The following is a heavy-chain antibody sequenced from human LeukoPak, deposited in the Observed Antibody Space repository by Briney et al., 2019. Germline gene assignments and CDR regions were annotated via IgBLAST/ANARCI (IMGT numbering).Heavy chain of an antibody. CDR1: GFTFSSYW. J-gene: IGHJ4*02. CDR3: AREYGGAQEE. CDR2: VNYDGSRI. V-gene: IGHV3-74*01. Sequence: PGGSLRLSCAASGFTFSSYWMHWVRQAPGKGLVWVSRVNYDGSRIGYADSVKGRFTIPRDNAKNTLYLQMNSLRAEDTAVYYCAREYGGAQEEWGQGTLVTVSS. D-gene: IGHD1-26*01.